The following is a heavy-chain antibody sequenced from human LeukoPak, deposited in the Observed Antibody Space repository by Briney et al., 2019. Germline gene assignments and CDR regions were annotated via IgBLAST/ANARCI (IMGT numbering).Heavy chain of an antibody. CDR2: IYSGGST. D-gene: IGHD6-19*01. CDR3: ARGGWYKYFDY. Sequence: GGSLRLSCAASGFTFSSYEMNWVRQAPGKGLEWVSVIYSGGSTYYADSVKGRFTISRDNSKNTLYLQMNSLRAEDTAVYYCARGGWYKYFDYWGQGTLVTVSS. V-gene: IGHV3-66*01. CDR1: GFTFSSYE. J-gene: IGHJ4*02.